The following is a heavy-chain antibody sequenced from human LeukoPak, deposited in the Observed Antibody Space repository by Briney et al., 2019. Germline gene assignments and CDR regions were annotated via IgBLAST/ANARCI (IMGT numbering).Heavy chain of an antibody. V-gene: IGHV3-23*01. Sequence: GGSLRLSCAASGFTFSSYAMSWVRQAPGKGLEWVSPISGSGGSTYYADSVKGRFTISRDNSKNTLYLQMNSLRAEDTAVYYCAKEDIVVVPAASDAFDIWGQGTMVTVSS. J-gene: IGHJ3*02. CDR2: ISGSGGST. D-gene: IGHD2-2*01. CDR1: GFTFSSYA. CDR3: AKEDIVVVPAASDAFDI.